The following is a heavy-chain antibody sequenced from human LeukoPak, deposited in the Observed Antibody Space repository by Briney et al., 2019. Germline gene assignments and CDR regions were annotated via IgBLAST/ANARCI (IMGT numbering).Heavy chain of an antibody. CDR2: INHSGST. Sequence: SETLSLTCAVYGGSFSGYYWSWIRQPPGKGLEWIWEINHSGSTNYNPSLKSRVTISVDTSKNQFSLKLSSVTAADTAVYYCARGPSIIAAAGIHYYFDYWGQGTLVTVSS. CDR3: ARGPSIIAAAGIHYYFDY. D-gene: IGHD6-13*01. CDR1: GGSFSGYY. V-gene: IGHV4-34*01. J-gene: IGHJ4*02.